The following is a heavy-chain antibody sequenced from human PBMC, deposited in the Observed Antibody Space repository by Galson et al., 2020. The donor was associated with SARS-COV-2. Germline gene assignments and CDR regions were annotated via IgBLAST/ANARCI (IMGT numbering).Heavy chain of an antibody. CDR2: ISSFGTST. V-gene: IGHV3-11*01. CDR3: AKLPRPANRCGGGNCYPYVMDG. Sequence: GGSLGLSCADSGFTFTDYYMSWIRQAPGKGLEYISYISSFGTSTYYADSVRGRFTISRDNAKKSLYLQMNSLRAEDTAVYYCAKLPRPANRCGGGNCYPYVMDGWGQGTTVTVSS. J-gene: IGHJ6*02. D-gene: IGHD2-15*01. CDR1: GFTFTDYY.